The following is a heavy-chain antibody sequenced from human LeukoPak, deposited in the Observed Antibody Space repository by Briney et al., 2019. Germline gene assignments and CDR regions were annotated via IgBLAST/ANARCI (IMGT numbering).Heavy chain of an antibody. J-gene: IGHJ4*02. D-gene: IGHD3-3*01. CDR2: IYYSGST. Sequence: PSETLSLTCTVSGGSISSGGYCWSWIRQHPGKGLEWIGYIYYSGSTYYNPSLKSRVTISVDTSKNQFSLKLSSVTAADTAVYYCARGPTTDYDFWSGYPYYFDYWVQGTLVTVSS. CDR3: ARGPTTDYDFWSGYPYYFDY. CDR1: GGSISSGGYC. V-gene: IGHV4-31*03.